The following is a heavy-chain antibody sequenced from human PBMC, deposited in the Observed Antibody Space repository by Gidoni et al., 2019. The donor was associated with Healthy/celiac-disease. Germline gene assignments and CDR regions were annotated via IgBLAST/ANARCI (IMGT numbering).Heavy chain of an antibody. CDR3: ARDGGSYLVQDAFDI. J-gene: IGHJ3*02. V-gene: IGHV3-48*01. CDR1: GFTFRSYS. Sequence: EVQLVESGGGLVQPGWSLRLSCAASGFTFRSYSMNWVRQAPGKGLEWVSYISSSSSTIYYADSVKGRFTISRDNAKNSLYLQRNSLRAEDTAVYYCARDGGSYLVQDAFDIWGQGTMVTVSS. D-gene: IGHD1-26*01. CDR2: ISSSSSTI.